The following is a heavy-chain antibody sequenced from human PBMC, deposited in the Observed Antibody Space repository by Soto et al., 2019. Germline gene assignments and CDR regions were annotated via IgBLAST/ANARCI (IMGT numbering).Heavy chain of an antibody. Sequence: VGSLRLSGTASGFTFNTHWMHWVRQAPGKGLVWVSRIYFDGITTNYADSVKGRLTVSRDNAKNTVYLHVNTLRDEDTAVYYCARGGAMGVDYWGQGTLVTVSS. CDR2: IYFDGITT. J-gene: IGHJ4*02. CDR1: GFTFNTHW. D-gene: IGHD1-26*01. CDR3: ARGGAMGVDY. V-gene: IGHV3-74*01.